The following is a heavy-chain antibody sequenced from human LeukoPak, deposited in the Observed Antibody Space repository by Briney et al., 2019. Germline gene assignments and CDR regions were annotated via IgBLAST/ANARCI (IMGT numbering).Heavy chain of an antibody. CDR3: ARVSIPLERPAGFAP. Sequence: SQTLSLTCTVSGGSIMSGAYYWSWIRQHPGKGLECIVYIYYIVSTYYNPSLKRRFTISVDTSNNQLSLRLSSVTAADTAVYSCARVSIPLERPAGFAPWGQGPLVTV. D-gene: IGHD1-1*01. V-gene: IGHV4-31*03. CDR1: GGSIMSGAYY. J-gene: IGHJ5*02. CDR2: IYYIVST.